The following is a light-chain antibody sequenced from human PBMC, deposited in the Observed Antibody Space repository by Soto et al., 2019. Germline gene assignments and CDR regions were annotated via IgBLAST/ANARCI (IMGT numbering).Light chain of an antibody. CDR3: SSFTGSSYV. V-gene: IGLV2-14*03. J-gene: IGLJ1*01. Sequence: QSVLAPPASLSRAPGQSITLSCPGNSIDVGNNNYVSWYQHNPGRAPKVMICDVTNRPSGVSNRFSGSKSGNTASLTISGLQAEDEADYYCSSFTGSSYVFGTGTKVTVL. CDR1: SIDVGNNNY. CDR2: DVT.